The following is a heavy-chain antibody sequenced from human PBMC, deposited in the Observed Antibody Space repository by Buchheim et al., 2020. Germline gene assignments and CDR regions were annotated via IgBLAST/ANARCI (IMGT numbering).Heavy chain of an antibody. Sequence: QLQLQESGPGLVKPSETLSLTCTVSGGSISSSSYYWGWIRQPPGKGLEWIGSIYYSGSTYYNPSLKSRVTISVDTSKNQFSLKLSSVTAADTAVYYCARLLYDFWSGYYLTPWGQGTL. CDR2: IYYSGST. CDR3: ARLLYDFWSGYYLTP. J-gene: IGHJ5*02. D-gene: IGHD3-3*01. CDR1: GGSISSSSYY. V-gene: IGHV4-39*01.